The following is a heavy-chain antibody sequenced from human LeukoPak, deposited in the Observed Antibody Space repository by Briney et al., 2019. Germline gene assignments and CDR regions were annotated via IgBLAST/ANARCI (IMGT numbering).Heavy chain of an antibody. CDR1: GGSISSYY. D-gene: IGHD3-16*01. CDR2: IYYSGST. J-gene: IGHJ3*02. Sequence: SETLSLTCTVSGGSISSYYWSWIRQPPGKGLEWIGYIYYSGSTNYNPSLKSRVTMSVDTSKNHFSLNLNSVTAADTAVYYCARHLGAQSLIAFDIWGRGTMVTVSS. CDR3: ARHLGAQSLIAFDI. V-gene: IGHV4-59*08.